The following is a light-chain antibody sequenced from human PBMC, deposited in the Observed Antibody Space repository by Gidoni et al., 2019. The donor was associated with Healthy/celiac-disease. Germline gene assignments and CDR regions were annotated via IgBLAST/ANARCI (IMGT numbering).Light chain of an antibody. CDR2: AAS. V-gene: IGKV1-9*01. CDR1: QCISSY. J-gene: IGKJ4*01. CDR3: QQLNSYPLT. Sequence: DIQLTQSPSFLSASVGNRVTITCRASQCISSYLAWYQQKPGKAPKLLIYAASTLQSGVPSRFSCSGSGTEFTLTSSSLQPEDFATYYCQQLNSYPLTFGGGTKVEIK.